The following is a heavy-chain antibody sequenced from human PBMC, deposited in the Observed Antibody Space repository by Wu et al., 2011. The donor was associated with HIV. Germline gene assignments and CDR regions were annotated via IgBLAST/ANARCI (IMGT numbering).Heavy chain of an antibody. CDR1: GDSLTKYA. V-gene: IGHV1-69*14. CDR3: ARSGXAAAYYYYYMNV. CDR2: IIPNSGTT. J-gene: IGHJ6*03. D-gene: IGHD2-2*01. Sequence: QVLLVQSGAEVKKPGSSVKVSCKTSGDSLTKYAFSWVRQAPGQGLEWMGGIIPNSGTTNYARKFQGRFTVTADTSTTTVHMELRSLRSEDTAVYFXARSGXAAAYYYYYMNVWGKGTTVTIS.